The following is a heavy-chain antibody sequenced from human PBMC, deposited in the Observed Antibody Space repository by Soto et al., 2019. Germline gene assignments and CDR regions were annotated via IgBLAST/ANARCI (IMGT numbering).Heavy chain of an antibody. CDR2: MNPNSGNT. J-gene: IGHJ6*03. Sequence: ASVKVSCKASGYTFTSYDINWVRQATGQGLEWMGWMNPNSGNTGYAQKFQGRVTMTRNTSISTAYMELSSLRSEDTAVYNCAGTLALFRATFLRYYSYYSRDVWGKGTPVTVSS. D-gene: IGHD3-3*01. V-gene: IGHV1-8*01. CDR1: GYTFTSYD. CDR3: AGTLALFRATFLRYYSYYSRDV.